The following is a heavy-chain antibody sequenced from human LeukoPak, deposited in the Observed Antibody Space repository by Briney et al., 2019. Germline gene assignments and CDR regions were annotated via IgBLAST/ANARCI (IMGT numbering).Heavy chain of an antibody. D-gene: IGHD6-13*01. CDR2: INHSGST. Sequence: KPSETLSLTCAVYGGSFSGYYWSWVRQPPGKGLEWIGEINHSGSTNYNPSLKSRVTISVDTSKNQFSLKLSSVTAADTAVYYCAVVGAEGSSWYAFDYWGQGTLVTVSS. CDR1: GGSFSGYY. J-gene: IGHJ4*02. V-gene: IGHV4-34*01. CDR3: AVVGAEGSSWYAFDY.